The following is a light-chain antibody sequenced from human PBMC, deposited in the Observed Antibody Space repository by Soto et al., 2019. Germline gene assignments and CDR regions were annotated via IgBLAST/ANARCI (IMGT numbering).Light chain of an antibody. CDR3: QQHSNAAWT. CDR1: QSVSSNY. V-gene: IGKV3-20*01. CDR2: GAS. Sequence: EIVVTQSPGTLSLSPGERATLSCRASQSVSSNYLAWYQQKPGQAPRLLIYGASNRATGIPDRFSGSGSGTAFSLTSSRLEPEDFAVYYGQQHSNAAWTGGQGTRVEI. J-gene: IGKJ1*01.